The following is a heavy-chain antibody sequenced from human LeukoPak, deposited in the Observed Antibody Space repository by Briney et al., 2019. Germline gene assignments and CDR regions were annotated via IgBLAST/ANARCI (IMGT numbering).Heavy chain of an antibody. CDR1: GFTFNNAW. CDR3: TTLYQVEP. Sequence: GGSLRLSCAASGFTFNNAWMSWVRQAPGKGLEWVGRIKSKAAGGTTDYAAPVKDRFTISRDDSKNTLYLQMNSLKTEDTAVYYCTTLYQVEPWGQGTLVTVSS. CDR2: IKSKAAGGTT. J-gene: IGHJ5*02. V-gene: IGHV3-15*01. D-gene: IGHD1-1*01.